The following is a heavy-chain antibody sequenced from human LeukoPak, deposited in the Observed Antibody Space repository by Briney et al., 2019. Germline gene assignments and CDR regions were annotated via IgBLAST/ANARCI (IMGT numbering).Heavy chain of an antibody. V-gene: IGHV1-2*06. D-gene: IGHD1-1*01. CDR1: GYTFTGYY. J-gene: IGHJ6*03. CDR2: INPNSGGT. Sequence: ASVKVSCKASGYTFTGYYMHWVRQAPGQGLEWMGRINPNSGGTNYAQKFQGRVTMTRDTSISTAYMELSRLRSDDTAVYYCARVWYNWNDYYYYYMDVWGKGTTVTVSS. CDR3: ARVWYNWNDYYYYYMDV.